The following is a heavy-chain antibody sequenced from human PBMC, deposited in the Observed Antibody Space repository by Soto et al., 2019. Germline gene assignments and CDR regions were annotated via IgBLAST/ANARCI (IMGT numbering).Heavy chain of an antibody. V-gene: IGHV3-30-3*01. CDR2: ISNDESNK. CDR1: GFSFSSYA. Sequence: QVPLVESGGGVVQPGRSLRLSCVASGFSFSSYAMHWVRQAPGKGLEWVAVISNDESNKYYADSVKGRFTISRDNPRDTLYLQMNSLSAEYMAVYYCATPPIAYGDYAGDYGGQGTLGTVSS. J-gene: IGHJ4*02. CDR3: ATPPIAYGDYAGDY. D-gene: IGHD4-17*01.